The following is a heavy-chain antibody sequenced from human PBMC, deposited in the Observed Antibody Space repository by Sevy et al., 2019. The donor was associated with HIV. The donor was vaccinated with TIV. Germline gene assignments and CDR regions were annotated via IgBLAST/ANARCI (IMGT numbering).Heavy chain of an antibody. CDR3: AKAMRRITIFGVVTWGGMDV. Sequence: GGSLRLSCAASGFTFDDYTMHWVRQAPGKGLEWVSLISCDGGSTYYADSVKGRFTISRDNSKNSLYLQMNSLRTEETALNYGAKAMRRITIFGVVTWGGMDVWGQGTTVTVSS. D-gene: IGHD3-3*01. CDR2: ISCDGGST. J-gene: IGHJ6*02. CDR1: GFTFDDYT. V-gene: IGHV3-43*01.